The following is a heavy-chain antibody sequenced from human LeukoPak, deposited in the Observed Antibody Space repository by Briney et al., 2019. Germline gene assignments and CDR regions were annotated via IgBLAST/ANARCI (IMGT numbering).Heavy chain of an antibody. CDR1: GGSISGYY. V-gene: IGHV4-59*01. Sequence: PSETLSLTCTVSGGSISGYYWSWIRQPPGKGLEWIGYIYYSGSTNYKPSLKSRVTISLDTSRNQFSLKLSSVTAADTAVYYCARAMYYYDSSGYYVLPPFDSWGQGTLVTVSS. D-gene: IGHD3-22*01. CDR3: ARAMYYYDSSGYYVLPPFDS. CDR2: IYYSGST. J-gene: IGHJ4*02.